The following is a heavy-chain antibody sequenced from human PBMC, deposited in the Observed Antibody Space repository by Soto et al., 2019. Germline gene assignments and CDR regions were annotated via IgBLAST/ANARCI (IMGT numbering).Heavy chain of an antibody. J-gene: IGHJ6*02. CDR3: ARDQGDPRTGYYYYYGMDV. D-gene: IGHD1-1*01. V-gene: IGHV1-69*06. CDR1: GGTFSSYA. Sequence: SVKVSCKASGGTFSSYAISWVRQAPGQGLEWMGGIIPIFGTANYAQKFQGRVTITADKSTSIAYMELSSLRSEDTAVYYCARDQGDPRTGYYYYYGMDVWGQGTTVTVSS. CDR2: IIPIFGTA.